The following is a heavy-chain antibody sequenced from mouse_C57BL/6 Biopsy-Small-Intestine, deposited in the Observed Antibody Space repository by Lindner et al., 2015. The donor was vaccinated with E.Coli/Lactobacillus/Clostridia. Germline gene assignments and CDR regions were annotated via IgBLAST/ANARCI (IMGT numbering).Heavy chain of an antibody. CDR2: ISPYNGNT. Sequence: SVKVSCKASGYKFSSYGISWVRQAPGQGLEWMGWISPYNGNTRYAQKVQGRVTMTTDTSTNTAYMQLRSLRADDTAVYYCARDREVHVGPDLFEYWSQGALVTVS. J-gene: IGHJ3*01. CDR3: ARDREVHVGPDLFEY. V-gene: IGHV14-1*02. CDR1: GYKFSSYG. D-gene: IGHD3-1*01.